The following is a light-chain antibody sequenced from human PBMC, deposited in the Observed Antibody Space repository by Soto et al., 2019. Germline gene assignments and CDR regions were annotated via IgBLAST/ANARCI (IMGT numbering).Light chain of an antibody. CDR1: SSDVGGYNY. V-gene: IGLV2-14*01. CDR3: SSYTVISTYV. J-gene: IGLJ1*01. CDR2: EVT. Sequence: QSALTQPASVSGSPGQSITISCTGTSSDVGGYNYVSWYQQRPGKAPKLMIYEVTNRPSGVSTRFSGSKSGNTASLIISGLQAEDEADYYCSSYTVISTYVFGTGTKVTVL.